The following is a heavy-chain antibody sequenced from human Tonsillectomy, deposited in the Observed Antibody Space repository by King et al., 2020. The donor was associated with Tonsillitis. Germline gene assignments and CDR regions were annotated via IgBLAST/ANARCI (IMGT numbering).Heavy chain of an antibody. CDR3: AYSSSWCEGYFDY. D-gene: IGHD6-13*01. J-gene: IGHJ4*02. Sequence: VQLQESGPGLVKPSETLSLTCTVSSGSISSYYWSWIRQPPGKGLEWIGYIYYSGSTNYNPSLKSRVTMSVDTSKNQFSLKLSSVTAADTAIYYCAYSSSWCEGYFDYWGQGTLVTVSS. V-gene: IGHV4-59*01. CDR2: IYYSGST. CDR1: SGSISSYY.